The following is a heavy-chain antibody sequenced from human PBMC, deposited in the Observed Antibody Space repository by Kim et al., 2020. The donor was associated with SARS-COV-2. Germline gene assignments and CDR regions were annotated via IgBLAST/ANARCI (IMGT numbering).Heavy chain of an antibody. D-gene: IGHD3-22*01. J-gene: IGHJ4*02. CDR1: DGSIRSGGFH. Sequence: SETLSLTCTVSDGSIRSGGFHWSWIRQHPGKGLEWTASIYYSGATYYNPSLESRGTISIDTSKNQFSLKLTAVTAADTAVYFCARRPVSSRKYYDNNGYYYFDYWGQGILVTVSS. CDR2: IYYSGAT. CDR3: ARRPVSSRKYYDNNGYYYFDY. V-gene: IGHV4-31*03.